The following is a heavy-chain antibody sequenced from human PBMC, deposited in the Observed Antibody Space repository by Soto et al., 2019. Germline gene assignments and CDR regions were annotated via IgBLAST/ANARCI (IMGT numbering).Heavy chain of an antibody. CDR3: ARDRYSRAWYDLAY. Sequence: QVQLVESGGGVVQPGRSLRLSCAASGFTFSSYGMHWVRQAPGKGLEWVAVIWYDGSNKYYADSVKGRFTISRDNSKNTLYLQMNSLRADDTAVYYCARDRYSRAWYDLAYWCQGTLVTVSS. D-gene: IGHD6-19*01. J-gene: IGHJ4*02. CDR2: IWYDGSNK. V-gene: IGHV3-33*01. CDR1: GFTFSSYG.